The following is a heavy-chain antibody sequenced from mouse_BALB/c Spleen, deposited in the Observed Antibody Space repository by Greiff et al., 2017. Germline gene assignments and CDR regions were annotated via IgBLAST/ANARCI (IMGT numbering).Heavy chain of an antibody. D-gene: IGHD2-1*01. Sequence: EVQVVESGPGLVKPSQSLSLTCSVTGYSITSGYYWNWIRQFPGNKLEWMGYISYDGSNNYNPSLKNRISITRDTSKNQFFLKLNSVTTEDTATYYCARELRYGNYAFAYWGQGTLVTVSA. CDR3: ARELRYGNYAFAY. J-gene: IGHJ3*01. CDR2: ISYDGSN. V-gene: IGHV3-6*02. CDR1: GYSITSGYY.